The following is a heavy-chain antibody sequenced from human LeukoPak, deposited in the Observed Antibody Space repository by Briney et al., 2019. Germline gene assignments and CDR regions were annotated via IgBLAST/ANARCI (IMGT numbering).Heavy chain of an antibody. CDR2: IRSKGNNYAT. CDR3: TRHETISHVLDI. J-gene: IGHJ3*02. Sequence: PGGSLRLSCAASGFVFSGSAMHWVRQASGKGLEWVGRIRSKGNNYATAYAASVKGRFTISRDDSKDTAYLQMNSLKTEDTTVYYCTRHETISHVLDIWGQGTMVTVSS. CDR1: GFVFSGSA. D-gene: IGHD3-3*01. V-gene: IGHV3-73*01.